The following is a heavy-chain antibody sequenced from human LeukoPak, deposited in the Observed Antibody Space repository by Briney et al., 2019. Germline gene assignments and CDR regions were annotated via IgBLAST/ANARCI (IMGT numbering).Heavy chain of an antibody. CDR1: GFTFSSYG. D-gene: IGHD4-23*01. J-gene: IGHJ4*02. CDR3: AKDLNDYGGTAFDY. CDR2: IRYDGSNR. V-gene: IGHV3-30*02. Sequence: AGGSLRLSCAASGFTFSSYGMHWVRQAPGKGLEWVAFIRYDGSNRYYADSVKGRFTISRDNSKNTLYLQMDSLRAEDTAVYYCAKDLNDYGGTAFDYWGQGTLVTVSS.